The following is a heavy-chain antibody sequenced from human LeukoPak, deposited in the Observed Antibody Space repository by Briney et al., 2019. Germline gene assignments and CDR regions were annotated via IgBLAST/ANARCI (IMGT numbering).Heavy chain of an antibody. CDR3: ARGRPHGNDY. D-gene: IGHD4-23*01. J-gene: IGHJ4*02. Sequence: GGSLRLSCAASGFTFSSYTMHWIRQAPGKGLEWVSRIASDGSSTTYADSVKGRFSISRDNAKNTLYLQMNSLRVEDTAVYYCARGRPHGNDYWGQGTLVTVSS. CDR2: IASDGSST. CDR1: GFTFSSYT. V-gene: IGHV3-74*01.